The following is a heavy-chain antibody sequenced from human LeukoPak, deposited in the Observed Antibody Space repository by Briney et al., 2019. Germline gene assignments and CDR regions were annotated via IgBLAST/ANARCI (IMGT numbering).Heavy chain of an antibody. V-gene: IGHV5-10-1*01. CDR2: IAPTDSYT. CDR3: ASGSGTYSPDY. Sequence: GESLRISCQGSGYSFTSYWITWVRQMPGKGLEGMGMIAPTDSYTNYSPSFQGHVTISVDKSISTAYLQWSSLKASDTAMYFCASGSGTYSPDYWGQGTLVTVSS. D-gene: IGHD3-10*01. J-gene: IGHJ4*02. CDR1: GYSFTSYW.